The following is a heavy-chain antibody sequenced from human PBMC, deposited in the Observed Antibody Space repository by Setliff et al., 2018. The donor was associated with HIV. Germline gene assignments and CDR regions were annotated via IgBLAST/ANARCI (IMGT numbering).Heavy chain of an antibody. CDR3: ARDLPELTGRSFDP. Sequence: SETLSLTCIVSGGSISGYYWSWIRQPAEKGLEWIGRIYSSGSINYNPSPKSRVTMSVDTSKNQFSLKLTSVTAADTAVYYCARDLPELTGRSFDPWGQGMLVTVSS. J-gene: IGHJ5*02. CDR2: IYSSGSI. V-gene: IGHV4-4*07. CDR1: GGSISGYY. D-gene: IGHD7-27*01.